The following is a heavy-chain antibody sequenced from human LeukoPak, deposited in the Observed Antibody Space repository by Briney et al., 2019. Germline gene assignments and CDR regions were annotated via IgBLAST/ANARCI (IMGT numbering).Heavy chain of an antibody. J-gene: IGHJ5*02. D-gene: IGHD3-16*01. CDR3: ARHALVCIHPSSFDR. Sequence: SETLSLTCTVSGGSISSTFYYWGWVRQPPGKGLEWIVSIYYSGSTYYHPSHQSRVTISVATSKNQFSLKPSSATAAHTAVYYCARHALVCIHPSSFDRWGQGTLVTVSS. CDR1: GGSISSTFYY. CDR2: IYYSGST. V-gene: IGHV4-39*01.